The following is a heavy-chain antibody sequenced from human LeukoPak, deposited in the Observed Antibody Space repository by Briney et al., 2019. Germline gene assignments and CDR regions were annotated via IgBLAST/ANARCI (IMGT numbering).Heavy chain of an antibody. D-gene: IGHD7-27*01. V-gene: IGHV3-23*01. CDR3: AKDGGLWVSAHWGDS. Sequence: GGSLRLSCAASGFTSSSYTMSWVRQAPGKGLEWVSTITTSDGNTYYADSVKGRFTVSRDNSKNTLFLQMNSLRAEDTAVYYCAKDGGLWVSAHWGDSWGRGTLVTVSS. J-gene: IGHJ4*02. CDR2: ITTSDGNT. CDR1: GFTSSSYT.